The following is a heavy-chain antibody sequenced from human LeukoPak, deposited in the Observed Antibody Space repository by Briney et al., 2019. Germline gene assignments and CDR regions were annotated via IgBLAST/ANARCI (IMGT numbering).Heavy chain of an antibody. D-gene: IGHD3-22*01. CDR2: MNPNSGNT. J-gene: IGHJ6*03. Sequence: GASVKVSCKASGYTFTSYDINWVRQATGQGLEWMGWMNPNSGNTGYAQKFQGRVTMTRNTSISTAYMELSSLRSEDTAVYCCAKAGGYSPLIYYYFYMDVWGKGTTVTVSS. CDR3: AKAGGYSPLIYYYFYMDV. V-gene: IGHV1-8*01. CDR1: GYTFTSYD.